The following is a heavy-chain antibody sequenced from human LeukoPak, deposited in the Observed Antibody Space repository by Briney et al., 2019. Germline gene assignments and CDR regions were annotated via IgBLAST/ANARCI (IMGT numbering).Heavy chain of an antibody. CDR1: GGSISSGGYS. CDR3: ARVSGDYDRYWYFPL. D-gene: IGHD4-17*01. CDR2: IHHTGST. V-gene: IGHV4-61*03. J-gene: IGHJ2*01. Sequence: PSETLSLTCAVSGGSISSGGYSWSWIRQPPGKGLEWIGYIHHTGSTLYSPSLKSRVTISLPTSKNYFSLKLSSVTAADTAMYYCARVSGDYDRYWYFPLWGRGTLVTVSS.